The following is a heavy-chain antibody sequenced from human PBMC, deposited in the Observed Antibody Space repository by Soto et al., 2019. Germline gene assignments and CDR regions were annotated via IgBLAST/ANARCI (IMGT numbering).Heavy chain of an antibody. CDR2: ISGSGGSK. Sequence: PGGSLRLSCAVSGLTFGSYAMTWVRQAPGKGLEWVSGISGSGGSKYYADSVKGRFTISRDNSKNTLYLQMNSLRAEDTAVYYCAKVSFIVGARDSLHPLTDYWGQGTLVTVSS. CDR3: AKVSFIVGARDSLHPLTDY. V-gene: IGHV3-23*01. CDR1: GLTFGSYA. J-gene: IGHJ4*02. D-gene: IGHD1-26*01.